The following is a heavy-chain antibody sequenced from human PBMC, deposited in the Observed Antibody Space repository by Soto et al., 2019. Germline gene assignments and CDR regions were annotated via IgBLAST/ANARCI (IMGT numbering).Heavy chain of an antibody. D-gene: IGHD2-2*01. Sequence: GGSLRLSCAASGFTFSSYSMNWVRQAPGKGPEWVSSISSSSSYIYYADSVKGRFTISRDNAKNSLYLQMNSLRAEDTAVYYCARAGPPTVVPAALRDAFDIWGQGTMVTVSS. CDR2: ISSSSSYI. CDR3: ARAGPPTVVPAALRDAFDI. J-gene: IGHJ3*02. V-gene: IGHV3-21*01. CDR1: GFTFSSYS.